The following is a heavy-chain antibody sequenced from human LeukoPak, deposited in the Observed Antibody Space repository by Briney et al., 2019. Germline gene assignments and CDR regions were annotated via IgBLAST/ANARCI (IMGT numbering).Heavy chain of an antibody. CDR1: GYTFTDYY. CDR2: MTPNSGAT. V-gene: IGHV1-2*02. J-gene: IGHJ4*02. CDR3: ARVSRFYYDSSGDFDY. D-gene: IGHD3-22*01. Sequence: GASVKVSCKASGYTFTDYYMHWVRQAPGQGLEWMGWMTPNSGATKYAQKFRGRVSMTRDTSINTAYMELSRLRSDDTAIYYCARVSRFYYDSSGDFDYWGQGTLVTVSS.